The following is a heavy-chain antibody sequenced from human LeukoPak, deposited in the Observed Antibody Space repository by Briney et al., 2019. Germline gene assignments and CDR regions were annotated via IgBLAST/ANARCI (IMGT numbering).Heavy chain of an antibody. Sequence: SETLSLTCSGSNYSISNSLYWGWLRQPPGKGLEWIGSIYRSGSTFYNPSLKSRVTISLDTSKNQFSLKLSSVTAADTAVYYCARQGDSSGVDAFDIWGQGTMVTVSS. J-gene: IGHJ3*02. CDR2: IYRSGST. CDR1: NYSISNSLY. D-gene: IGHD3-22*01. CDR3: ARQGDSSGVDAFDI. V-gene: IGHV4-38-2*02.